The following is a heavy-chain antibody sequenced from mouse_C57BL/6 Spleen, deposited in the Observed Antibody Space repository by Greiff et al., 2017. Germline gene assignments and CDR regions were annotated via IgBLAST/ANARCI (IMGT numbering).Heavy chain of an antibody. D-gene: IGHD1-1*01. V-gene: IGHV1-42*01. CDR2: INPSTGGT. J-gene: IGHJ2*01. CDR1: GYSFTGYY. CDR3: EREVYYYGSSRDY. Sequence: EVQLQQSGPELVKPGASVKISCKASGYSFTGYYMNWVKQSPEKSLEWIGEINPSTGGTTYNQKLKAKTTLTVDKSSSTAYMQLKRLTSEDSAVYYCEREVYYYGSSRDYWGQGTALTVSS.